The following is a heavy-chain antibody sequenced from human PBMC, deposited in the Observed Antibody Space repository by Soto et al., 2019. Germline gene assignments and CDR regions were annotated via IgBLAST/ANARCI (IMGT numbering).Heavy chain of an antibody. Sequence: GGSLRLSCAASGFTVSSNYMSWVRQAPGKGLEWVSVIYSGGSTYYADSVKGRFTISRDNSKNTLYLQMNSLRAEDTAVYYCAREKVVGRIESKWFDPWGPGILVTVSS. CDR3: AREKVVGRIESKWFDP. CDR2: IYSGGST. CDR1: GFTVSSNY. D-gene: IGHD2-2*01. V-gene: IGHV3-53*01. J-gene: IGHJ5*02.